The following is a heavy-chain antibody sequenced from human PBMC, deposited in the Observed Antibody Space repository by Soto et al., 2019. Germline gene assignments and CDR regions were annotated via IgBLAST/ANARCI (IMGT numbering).Heavy chain of an antibody. Sequence: QVQLVESGGGLVKPGGSLRLSCAASGFTFSDYYMSWIRQAPGKGLEWLSYIRGSGSTTYYADSVKGRFTISRDNAKNSLYLQMNSLRAEDTAAYYCARSYYDQKGDAFDIWGQGTMVTVSS. J-gene: IGHJ3*02. V-gene: IGHV3-11*01. CDR3: ARSYYDQKGDAFDI. CDR2: IRGSGSTT. CDR1: GFTFSDYY. D-gene: IGHD3-22*01.